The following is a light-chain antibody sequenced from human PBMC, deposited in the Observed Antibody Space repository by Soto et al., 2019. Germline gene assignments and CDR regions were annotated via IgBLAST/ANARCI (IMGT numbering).Light chain of an antibody. CDR3: QQRSNWL. CDR2: DAS. V-gene: IGKV3-11*01. J-gene: IGKJ4*01. Sequence: EIVLTQSPATLSLTPGERATLSCRASQSVGSNLAWYQQKPGQAPRLLIYDASNRATGIPARFSGSGSGTDFSLTISSLEPEDFAVYYCQQRSNWLFGGGTKVEIK. CDR1: QSVGSN.